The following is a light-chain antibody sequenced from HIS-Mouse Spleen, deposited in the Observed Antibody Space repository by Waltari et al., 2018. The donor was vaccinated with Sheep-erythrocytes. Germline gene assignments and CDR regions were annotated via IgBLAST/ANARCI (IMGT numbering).Light chain of an antibody. J-gene: IGLJ3*02. V-gene: IGLV2-23*01. CDR2: EGS. CDR1: SSDVGSYNL. Sequence: QSALTQPASVSGSPGQSITISCTGTSSDVGSYNLVSWYQQHPGKAPKLMIYEGSKRPSVVSNRFSGCKSGNTASLTISGLQAEDEADYYCCSYAGSSTPWVFGGGTKLTVL. CDR3: CSYAGSSTPWV.